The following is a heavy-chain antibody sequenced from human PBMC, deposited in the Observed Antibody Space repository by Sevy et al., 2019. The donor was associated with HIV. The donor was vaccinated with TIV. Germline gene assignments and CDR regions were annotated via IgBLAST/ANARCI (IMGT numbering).Heavy chain of an antibody. CDR3: ARGPHYYDSSGYYFEYLQH. V-gene: IGHV4-4*07. Sequence: SETLSLTCTVSGGSISSYYWSWIRQPAGKGLEWIGRIYTSGSTNYNPSLKSRVTMSVDTSKNQFSLKLSSVTAADTAVYYCARGPHYYDSSGYYFEYLQHWGQGTLVTVSS. J-gene: IGHJ1*01. CDR2: IYTSGST. D-gene: IGHD3-22*01. CDR1: GGSISSYY.